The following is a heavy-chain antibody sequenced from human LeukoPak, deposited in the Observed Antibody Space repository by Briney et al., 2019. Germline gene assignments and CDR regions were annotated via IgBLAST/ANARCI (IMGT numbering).Heavy chain of an antibody. Sequence: PSETLSLTCAVYGGSFSGYYWSWIRQPPGKGLEWIGEINHSGSTNYNPSLKSRVTISVDTSKNQFSLKLSSVTAADTAVYYCARGSNRPLTTPGYYFDYWGQGTLVTVSS. CDR1: GGSFSGYY. J-gene: IGHJ4*02. CDR2: INHSGST. V-gene: IGHV4-34*01. CDR3: ARGSNRPLTTPGYYFDY. D-gene: IGHD1-1*01.